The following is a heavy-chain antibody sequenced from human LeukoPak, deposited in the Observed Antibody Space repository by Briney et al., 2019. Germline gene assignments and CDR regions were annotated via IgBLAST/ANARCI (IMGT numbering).Heavy chain of an antibody. CDR1: GGSISSYY. J-gene: IGHJ6*03. Sequence: MASETLSLTCTVSGGSISSYYWSWIRQPPGKGLEWIGYIYYSGSTNYNPSLKSRVTISVDTSKNQFSLKLSSVTAADTAGYYCARGLYDRSGYYGGVYYYYYMDVWGKGTTVTVSS. V-gene: IGHV4-59*01. D-gene: IGHD3-22*01. CDR3: ARGLYDRSGYYGGVYYYYYMDV. CDR2: IYYSGST.